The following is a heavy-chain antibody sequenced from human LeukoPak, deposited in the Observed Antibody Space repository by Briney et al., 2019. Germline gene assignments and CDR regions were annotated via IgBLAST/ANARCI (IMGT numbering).Heavy chain of an antibody. V-gene: IGHV3-23*01. Sequence: GGSLRLSCAASGFTFSSYAMSWVRQAPGKGLEWVSAISGSGGSTYYADSVKGRFTISRDNSKNTLYLQMNSLRAEDTAVYYCAKVARDYYDSSGFYYFDYWCQGTLVTVSS. CDR1: GFTFSSYA. J-gene: IGHJ4*02. D-gene: IGHD3-22*01. CDR3: AKVARDYYDSSGFYYFDY. CDR2: ISGSGGST.